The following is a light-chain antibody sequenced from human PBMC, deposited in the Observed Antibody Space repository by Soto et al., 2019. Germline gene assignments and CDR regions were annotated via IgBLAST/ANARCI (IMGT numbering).Light chain of an antibody. V-gene: IGLV4-69*01. CDR1: SGHSSYV. J-gene: IGLJ3*02. CDR3: QSWAPGVG. CDR2: LNSDGSH. Sequence: QPVLTQSPPASASLGASVKLTCTLSSGHSSYVIAWHQHQPEKGPRYLMKLNSDGSHNKGDGIPDRFSGSSSGAERYLTISSFQSEEEADYYCQSWAPGVGFGGGTKLTVL.